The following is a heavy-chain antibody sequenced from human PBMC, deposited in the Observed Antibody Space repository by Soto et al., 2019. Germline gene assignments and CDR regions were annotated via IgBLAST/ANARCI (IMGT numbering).Heavy chain of an antibody. CDR1: GFTFSSYW. CDR3: ALSTGYSYGSFDY. V-gene: IGHV3-7*01. D-gene: IGHD5-18*01. J-gene: IGHJ4*02. CDR2: IKQDGSEK. Sequence: GGSLRLSFAASGFTFSSYWMSWVRQAPGKGLEWVANIKQDGSEKYYVDSVKGRFTISRDNAKNSLYLQMNSLRAEDTAVYYCALSTGYSYGSFDYWGRGTLVTVSS.